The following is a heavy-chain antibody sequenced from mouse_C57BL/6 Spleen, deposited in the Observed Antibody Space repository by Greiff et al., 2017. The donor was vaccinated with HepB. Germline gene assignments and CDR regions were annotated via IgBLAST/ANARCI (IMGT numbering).Heavy chain of an antibody. CDR2: INPSSGYT. J-gene: IGHJ1*03. D-gene: IGHD2-1*01. Sequence: QVQLQQSGAELARPGASVKMSCKASGYTFTSYTMHWVKQRPGQGLEWIGYINPSSGYTKYNQKFKDKATLTANKSSSTAYMQLSSLTSEDSAVYYCASGYGNYDWYFDVWGTGTTVTVSS. CDR3: ASGYGNYDWYFDV. V-gene: IGHV1-4*01. CDR1: GYTFTSYT.